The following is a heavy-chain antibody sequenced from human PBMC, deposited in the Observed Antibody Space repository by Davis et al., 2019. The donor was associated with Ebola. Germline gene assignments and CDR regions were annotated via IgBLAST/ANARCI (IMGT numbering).Heavy chain of an antibody. D-gene: IGHD4-11*01. J-gene: IGHJ6*02. CDR3: ARGGLQYYYYGMDV. Sequence: AASVKVSCKASGYTFTSYAISWVRQAPGQGLEWMGGIIPIFGTANYAQKFQGRVTITADKSTSTAYMELSSLRSEDTAVYYCARGGLQYYYYGMDVWGQGTTVTVSS. CDR1: GYTFTSYA. CDR2: IIPIFGTA. V-gene: IGHV1-69*06.